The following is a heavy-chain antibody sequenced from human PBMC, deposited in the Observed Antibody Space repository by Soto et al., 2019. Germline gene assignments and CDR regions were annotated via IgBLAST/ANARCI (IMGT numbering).Heavy chain of an antibody. Sequence: TGGSLRLSCAASGFSFSTYAMFWVRQAPGRGLEWVSAISIGGGATYYADSVKGRFTISRDNSKNTLYLQMNSLRAEDTAIYYCAKKYVTTPGTPYFDYWGQGTLVTVSS. CDR2: ISIGGGAT. CDR3: AKKYVTTPGTPYFDY. J-gene: IGHJ4*02. V-gene: IGHV3-23*01. CDR1: GFSFSTYA. D-gene: IGHD6-13*01.